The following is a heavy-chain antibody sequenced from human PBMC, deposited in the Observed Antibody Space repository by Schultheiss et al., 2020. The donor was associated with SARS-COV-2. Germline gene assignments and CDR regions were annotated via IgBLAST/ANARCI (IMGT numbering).Heavy chain of an antibody. V-gene: IGHV3-66*01. CDR2: IYSCGST. CDR3: ARDRDYGDYDRFDY. Sequence: GGSLRLSCATSGFTFSSHAMNWVRQIPGKGLEWVSVIYSCGSTYYADSVKGRFTISRDNAKNSLYLQMNSLRAEDTAVYYCARDRDYGDYDRFDYWGQGTLVTVSS. D-gene: IGHD4-17*01. J-gene: IGHJ4*02. CDR1: GFTFSSHA.